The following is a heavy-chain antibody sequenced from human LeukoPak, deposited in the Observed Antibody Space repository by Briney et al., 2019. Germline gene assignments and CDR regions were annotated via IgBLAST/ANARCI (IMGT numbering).Heavy chain of an antibody. Sequence: ASVKVPCKASGYTFTDYSMHWVRQAPGQGPEWMGWMNPKSGGTNSAQKFQGRVTMTRDTSISTAYMERSRLRSDDTAVYYCARAYYYDRSAYYFDSWGQGTLVTVSS. CDR1: GYTFTDYS. CDR3: ARAYYYDRSAYYFDS. J-gene: IGHJ4*02. CDR2: MNPKSGGT. V-gene: IGHV1-2*02. D-gene: IGHD3-22*01.